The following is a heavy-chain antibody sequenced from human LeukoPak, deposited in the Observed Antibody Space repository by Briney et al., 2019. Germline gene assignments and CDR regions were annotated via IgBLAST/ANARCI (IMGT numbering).Heavy chain of an antibody. CDR1: GYRFTSNW. J-gene: IGHJ6*03. CDR2: IYPGDSDT. CDR3: ARGTYYYYMDV. Sequence: GESLQISCKGSGYRFTSNWIGWVRQMPGKGLEWMGIIYPGDSDTRYSPSFQGQVTISADKSISTAYLQWSSLKASDAAMYYCARGTYYYYMDVWGKGTTVTVSS. V-gene: IGHV5-51*01.